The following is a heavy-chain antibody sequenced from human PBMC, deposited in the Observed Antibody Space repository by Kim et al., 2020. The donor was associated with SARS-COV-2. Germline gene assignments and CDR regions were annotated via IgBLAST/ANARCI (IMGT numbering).Heavy chain of an antibody. Sequence: GGSLRLSCAASGFTFSNAWMSWVRQAPGKGLEWVGRIKSKTDGGTTDYAAPVKGRFTISRDDSKNTLYLQMNSLKTEDTAVYYCTTDLASFPWYNWNDVALDYWGQGTLVTVSS. CDR2: IKSKTDGGTT. D-gene: IGHD1-1*01. CDR1: GFTFSNAW. V-gene: IGHV3-15*01. J-gene: IGHJ4*02. CDR3: TTDLASFPWYNWNDVALDY.